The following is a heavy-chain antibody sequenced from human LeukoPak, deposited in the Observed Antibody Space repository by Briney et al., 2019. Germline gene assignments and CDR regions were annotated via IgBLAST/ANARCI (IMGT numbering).Heavy chain of an antibody. Sequence: GGSLRLSCVVSGISLSNYAMTWVRQAPGKGLEWVSYISERGGSTTYADSVKGRFTISRDTSLNTLYLQMNNLRAEDTAVYFCAKRGDVIRGILVIGYHQEAYHYDFWGQGVLVTVSS. D-gene: IGHD3-10*01. J-gene: IGHJ4*02. V-gene: IGHV3-23*01. CDR1: GISLSNYA. CDR3: AKRGDVIRGILVIGYHQEAYHYDF. CDR2: ISERGGST.